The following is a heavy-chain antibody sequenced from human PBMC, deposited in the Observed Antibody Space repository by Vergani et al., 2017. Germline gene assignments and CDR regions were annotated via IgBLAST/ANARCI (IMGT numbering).Heavy chain of an antibody. Sequence: EVQLLESGGGLAQPGGSLRPPCAASGFTFSSYALSWVRRTPGKGMGWVSAISGGGDITYSAASVKGRFTISRDNFNNTLYLQMSGLRAEDTAVYYCVKDQWSCSSIGCYPNGFDPWGQGTLVTVSS. J-gene: IGHJ5*02. D-gene: IGHD2-2*01. CDR2: ISGGGDIT. V-gene: IGHV3-23*01. CDR1: GFTFSSYA. CDR3: VKDQWSCSSIGCYPNGFDP.